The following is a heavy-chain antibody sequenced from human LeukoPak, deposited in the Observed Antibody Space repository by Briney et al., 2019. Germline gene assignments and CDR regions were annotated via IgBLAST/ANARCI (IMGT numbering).Heavy chain of an antibody. Sequence: GGSLRLSCAASGFTFSSYAMHWVRQAPGKGLEWVAVISYDGSNKYYADSVKGRFTISRDNSKNTLYLQMNSLRAEDTAVYYCAKDHSGIVYYSMDVWGQGTTVTVSS. D-gene: IGHD3-10*01. CDR3: AKDHSGIVYYSMDV. J-gene: IGHJ6*02. V-gene: IGHV3-30*04. CDR1: GFTFSSYA. CDR2: ISYDGSNK.